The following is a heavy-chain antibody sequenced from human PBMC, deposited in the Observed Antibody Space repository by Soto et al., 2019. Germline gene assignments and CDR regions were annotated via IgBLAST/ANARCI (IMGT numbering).Heavy chain of an antibody. CDR1: GFTFSSYS. V-gene: IGHV3-21*01. Sequence: GGSLRLSCAASGFTFSSYSMNWVRQAPGKGLEWVSSISSSSSYIYYGDSVKGRFTISRDNAKNSWYLQMNSLRAEDTAGYYWARAAEYCTNGVCYLGGYMDVWGKRTTVTVSS. CDR2: ISSSSSYI. CDR3: ARAAEYCTNGVCYLGGYMDV. D-gene: IGHD2-8*01. J-gene: IGHJ6*03.